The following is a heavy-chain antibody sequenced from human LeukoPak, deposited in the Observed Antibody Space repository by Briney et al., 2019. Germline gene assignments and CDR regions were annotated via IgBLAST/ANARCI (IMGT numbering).Heavy chain of an antibody. CDR3: ARERAYYFDY. J-gene: IGHJ4*02. Sequence: SETLSLTCSVSGGSISSYYWSWIRQPPGKGLEWIGYIYYSGSTNYNPSLKSRVTISVDTSKNQFSLKLSSVTAADTAVYYCARERAYYFDYWGQGTLVTVSS. CDR1: GGSISSYY. V-gene: IGHV4-59*01. CDR2: IYYSGST.